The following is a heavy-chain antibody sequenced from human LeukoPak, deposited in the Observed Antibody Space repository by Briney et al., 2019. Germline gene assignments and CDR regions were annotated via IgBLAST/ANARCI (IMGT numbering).Heavy chain of an antibody. J-gene: IGHJ5*02. CDR3: ARGGYFDWLLYSSWFDP. CDR1: GYTFTSYD. D-gene: IGHD3-9*01. CDR2: MNPNSGNT. V-gene: IGHV1-8*01. Sequence: ASVKVSCKASGYTFTSYDINWVRQATGQGLEWMGWMNPNSGNTGYAQKFQGRITMTMNTSISTAYMELSSLRSEDTAVYSCARGGYFDWLLYSSWFDPWGQGTLVTVSS.